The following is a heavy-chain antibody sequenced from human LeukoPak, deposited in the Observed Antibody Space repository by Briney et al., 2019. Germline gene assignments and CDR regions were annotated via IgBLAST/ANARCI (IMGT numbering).Heavy chain of an antibody. CDR1: GFTVSSNY. Sequence: GGSLRLSCAASGFTVSSNYMSWVRQAPGKGLEWVAVISYDGSNKYYADSVKGRFTISRDNSKNTLYLQMNSLRAEDTAVYYCARDLWSGSHYYMDVWGKGTTVTVSS. D-gene: IGHD3-3*01. V-gene: IGHV3-30-3*01. J-gene: IGHJ6*03. CDR2: ISYDGSNK. CDR3: ARDLWSGSHYYMDV.